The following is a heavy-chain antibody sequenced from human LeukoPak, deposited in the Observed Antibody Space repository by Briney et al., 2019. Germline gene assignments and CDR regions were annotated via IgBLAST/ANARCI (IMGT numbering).Heavy chain of an antibody. V-gene: IGHV3-7*03. Sequence: GGSLRLSCAASGFTFSSYWMSWVRQAPGKGLEWVANIKQDGSEKYYVDSVKGRFTISRDNSRNTLYLQMNSLRSEDTAVYYCAKDAMATVTYFDYWGQGSLVTVSS. CDR3: AKDAMATVTYFDY. J-gene: IGHJ4*02. CDR1: GFTFSSYW. D-gene: IGHD4-17*01. CDR2: IKQDGSEK.